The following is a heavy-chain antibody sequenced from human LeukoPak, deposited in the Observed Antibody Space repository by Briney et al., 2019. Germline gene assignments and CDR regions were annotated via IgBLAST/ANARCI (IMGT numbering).Heavy chain of an antibody. D-gene: IGHD3-22*01. CDR3: ARGDSSGYHYHYYGMDV. CDR1: GITFSRYG. J-gene: IGHJ6*02. CDR2: IWNDGSNK. V-gene: IGHV3-33*01. Sequence: GGSLRLSCAASGITFSRYGMHWVRQAPGKRLEWVAAIWNDGSNKYYVDSVKGRFTISRDNSKNTLYLQMDSLRVEDTAFYYCARGDSSGYHYHYYGMDVWAQGTTVTVSS.